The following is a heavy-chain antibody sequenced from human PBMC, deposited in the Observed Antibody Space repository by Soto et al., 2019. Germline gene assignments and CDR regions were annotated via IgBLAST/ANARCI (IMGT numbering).Heavy chain of an antibody. CDR1: VETGCRSG. CDR3: ARVGPPADP. CDR2: INAGNGNT. Sequence: ASLMISDKCCVETGCRSGMSRYRQAPGQRLEWMGWINAGNGNTKYSQKFQGRVTITRDTSASTAYMELSSLSSDDTAVDYCARVGPPADPSGQRTLATVPS. V-gene: IGHV1-3*01. J-gene: IGHJ5*02.